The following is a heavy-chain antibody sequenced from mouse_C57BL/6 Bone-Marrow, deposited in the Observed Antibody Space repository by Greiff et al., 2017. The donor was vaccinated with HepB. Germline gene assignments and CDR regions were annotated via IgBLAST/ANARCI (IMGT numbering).Heavy chain of an antibody. V-gene: IGHV14-4*01. J-gene: IGHJ1*03. CDR2: IDPENGDT. CDR1: GFNIKDYY. Sequence: VQLQQSGAELVRPGASVKLSCTASGFNIKDYYMHWVKQRPEQGLEWIGWIDPENGDTEYASKFQGKATITADTSSNTAYLQLSSLTSEDTAVYYCTFYYYGSRGYFDVWGTGTTVTVSS. CDR3: TFYYYGSRGYFDV. D-gene: IGHD1-1*01.